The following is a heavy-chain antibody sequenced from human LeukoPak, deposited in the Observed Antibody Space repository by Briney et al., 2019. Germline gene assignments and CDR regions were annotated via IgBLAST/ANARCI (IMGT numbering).Heavy chain of an antibody. CDR2: IKSKTDGGTT. CDR1: GFTFSNAW. Sequence: GGSLRLSCAASGFTFSNAWMSWVRQAPGKGLEWVGRIKSKTDGGTTDYAAPVKGRFTISRDDSKNTLYLQMNSLKTEDTAVYYCTTKVLRYFDWLPPDDYWSQGTLVTVSS. V-gene: IGHV3-15*01. CDR3: TTKVLRYFDWLPPDDY. J-gene: IGHJ4*02. D-gene: IGHD3-9*01.